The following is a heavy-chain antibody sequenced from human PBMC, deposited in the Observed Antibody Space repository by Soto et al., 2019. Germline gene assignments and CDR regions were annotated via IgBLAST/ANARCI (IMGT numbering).Heavy chain of an antibody. CDR1: GESMSSYY. CDR3: ARDRSSRGFCYS. Sequence: QVQLQESGPGLVKPSETLSLTCNVSGESMSSYYWSWIRQPPGKRLEWIGYIYSTGGTTYTPSHTSRVTISIDMSKIQFSLRLNSVTAADTAMYDCARDRSSRGFCYSWGQGILVTVSS. D-gene: IGHD6-19*01. J-gene: IGHJ4*02. V-gene: IGHV4-59*01. CDR2: IYSTGGT.